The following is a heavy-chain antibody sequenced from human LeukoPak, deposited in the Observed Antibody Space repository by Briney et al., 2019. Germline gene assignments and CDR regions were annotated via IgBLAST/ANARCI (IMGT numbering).Heavy chain of an antibody. Sequence: PSETLSLTCTVSGGSTSSDSYYWSWIRQPAGKGLEWIGRIYTSGSTNFSPSLKSRVTISVDTSKNQFSLRLNSVTAADTAVYYCARDHNSSWDIYYFDSWGQGTLVTVSS. J-gene: IGHJ4*02. CDR3: ARDHNSSWDIYYFDS. CDR2: IYTSGST. D-gene: IGHD6-13*01. CDR1: GGSTSSDSYY. V-gene: IGHV4-61*02.